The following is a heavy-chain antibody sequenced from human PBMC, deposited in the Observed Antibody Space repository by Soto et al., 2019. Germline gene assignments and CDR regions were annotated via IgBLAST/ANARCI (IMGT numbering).Heavy chain of an antibody. CDR1: GDSISSYY. Sequence: SETLSLTCTVSGDSISSYYCTWIRQPPWKGLEYIGYIYYSGITYYNPSLKSRGTISVDTSKNQFSLKLSSVTAADTAVYYCATGHLGLKTTRTGYNFDYWGQGTLVAVSP. D-gene: IGHD1-1*01. CDR2: IYYSGIT. V-gene: IGHV4-59*01. CDR3: ATGHLGLKTTRTGYNFDY. J-gene: IGHJ4*02.